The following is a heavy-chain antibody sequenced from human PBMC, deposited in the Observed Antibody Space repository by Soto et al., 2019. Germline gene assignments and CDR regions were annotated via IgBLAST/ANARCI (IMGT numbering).Heavy chain of an antibody. CDR1: GFTFSRYY. D-gene: IGHD2-15*01. V-gene: IGHV3-48*01. CDR3: ARGNPDAADYYYYYIDV. Sequence: PGGSLRLSCAASGFTFSRYYMNWVRQAPGKGLEWVSYISSSSTIYYADSVRGRFTISRDNAKNSLYLQMNSLRAEDTAVYYCARGNPDAADYYYYYIDVWGKGTTVTVSS. CDR2: ISSSSTI. J-gene: IGHJ6*03.